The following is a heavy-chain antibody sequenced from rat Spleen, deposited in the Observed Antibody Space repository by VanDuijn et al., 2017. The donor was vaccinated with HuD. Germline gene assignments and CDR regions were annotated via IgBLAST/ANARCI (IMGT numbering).Heavy chain of an antibody. CDR1: GFSFSKYG. CDR3: TRDRILRSTGFDY. Sequence: EVQLVESGGGLVLPGRSLKLSCATSGFSFSKYGMQWIRQTPTKGLEWVATISYDGSSTYYRDSVKGRFTISRDNAKSTLYLQMDSLRSEDTATYYCTRDRILRSTGFDYWGQGVMVTVSS. CDR2: ISYDGSST. V-gene: IGHV5-19*01. D-gene: IGHD1-6*01. J-gene: IGHJ2*01.